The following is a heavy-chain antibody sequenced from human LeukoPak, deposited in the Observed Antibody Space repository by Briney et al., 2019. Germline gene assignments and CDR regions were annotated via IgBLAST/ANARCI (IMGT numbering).Heavy chain of an antibody. CDR2: ISYDGSNK. V-gene: IGHV3-30*18. J-gene: IGHJ4*02. D-gene: IGHD3-10*01. CDR3: AKDSILWFGEPTPEYDY. Sequence: GGSLRLSCAASGFTFSSYGMHGVRQAPGKGLEWVAVISYDGSNKYYADSVKGRFTISRDNSKNTLYLQMNSLRAEDTAVYYCAKDSILWFGEPTPEYDYWGQGTLVTVSS. CDR1: GFTFSSYG.